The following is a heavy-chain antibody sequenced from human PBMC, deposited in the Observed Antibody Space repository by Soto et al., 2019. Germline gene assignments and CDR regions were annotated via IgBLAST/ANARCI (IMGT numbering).Heavy chain of an antibody. CDR1: GFTVSSNY. D-gene: IGHD2-21*01. V-gene: IGHV3-53*01. CDR2: IYSGGST. J-gene: IGHJ6*02. CDR3: ARDKHTYYGMDV. Sequence: GGSLRLSCAASGFTVSSNYMSWVRQAPGKGLEWVSVIYSGGSTYYADSVKGRFTISRDNSKNTLYLQMNSLRAEDTAVYYCARDKHTYYGMDVWGQGTTVTVSS.